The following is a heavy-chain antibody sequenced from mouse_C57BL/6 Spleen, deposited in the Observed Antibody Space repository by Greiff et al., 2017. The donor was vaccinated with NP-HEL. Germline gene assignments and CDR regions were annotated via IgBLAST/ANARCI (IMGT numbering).Heavy chain of an antibody. D-gene: IGHD4-1*01. CDR1: GYTFTNYW. J-gene: IGHJ1*03. Sequence: QVQLKESGAELVRPGTSVKMSCKASGYTFTNYWIGWAKQRPGHGLEWIGDIYPGGGYTNYNEKFKGKATMTADKSSSTAYMQFSSLTSEDSAIYYCARSNWDVQWYFDVWGTGTTVTVSS. V-gene: IGHV1-63*01. CDR2: IYPGGGYT. CDR3: ARSNWDVQWYFDV.